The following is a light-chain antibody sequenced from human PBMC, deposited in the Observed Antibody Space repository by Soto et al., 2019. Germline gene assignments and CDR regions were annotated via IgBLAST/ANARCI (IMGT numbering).Light chain of an antibody. CDR1: QSVSSN. CDR2: GAS. Sequence: EIVMTQSPATRSVSPWERAPISCRASQSVSSNLAWYQQKPGQAPRLLIYGASTRATGIPARFSGSGSGTEFTLTISSLQSEDFAVYYCQQYKNWPTWTFGQGTKVDIK. V-gene: IGKV3-15*01. J-gene: IGKJ1*01. CDR3: QQYKNWPTWT.